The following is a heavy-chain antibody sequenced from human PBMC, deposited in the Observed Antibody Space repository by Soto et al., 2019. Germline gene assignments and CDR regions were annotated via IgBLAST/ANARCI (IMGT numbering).Heavy chain of an antibody. J-gene: IGHJ5*02. CDR3: ARADLTITMVRGVISTRWFDP. V-gene: IGHV4-34*01. D-gene: IGHD3-10*01. CDR2: INHSGST. Sequence: SGTLSPPSAFYGGSFRGYSWGWIRQPPGKGLGGIGEINHSGSTNYNPSLKSRVTISVDTSKNQFSLKLSSVTAADTAVYYCARADLTITMVRGVISTRWFDPWGQGTLVTVSS. CDR1: GGSFRGYS.